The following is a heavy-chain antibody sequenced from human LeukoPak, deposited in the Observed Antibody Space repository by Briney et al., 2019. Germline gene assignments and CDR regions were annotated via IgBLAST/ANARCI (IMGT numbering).Heavy chain of an antibody. Sequence: PGGSLRLSCAASGFVFSSYAMSWVRQAPGKGLEWVSSISGSGGNTYYADSVKGRFTISRDNSKNTLHLQMNGLRAEDTAVYYCANDLACRLVRLHFYYGMDIWGQGTTVTVSS. V-gene: IGHV3-23*01. CDR3: ANDLACRLVRLHFYYGMDI. CDR2: ISGSGGNT. D-gene: IGHD6-19*01. CDR1: GFVFSSYA. J-gene: IGHJ6*02.